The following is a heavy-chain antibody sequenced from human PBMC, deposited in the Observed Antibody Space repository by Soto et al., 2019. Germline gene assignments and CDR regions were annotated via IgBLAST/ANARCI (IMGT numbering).Heavy chain of an antibody. CDR1: GYTFTNYG. CDR3: KRGGWGDYAFEY. D-gene: IGHD4-17*01. J-gene: IGHJ4*02. CDR2: INAYNGNT. V-gene: IGHV1-18*01. Sequence: QVQLMQSGAEVKKPGASVKVSCKASGYTFTNYGFSWVRQAPGQGLEWMGWINAYNGNTNYAQKFQGRVTVTTDTSTSKAKMELRSLRSDDSAVYYCKRGGWGDYAFEYWGRGTLVTVSP.